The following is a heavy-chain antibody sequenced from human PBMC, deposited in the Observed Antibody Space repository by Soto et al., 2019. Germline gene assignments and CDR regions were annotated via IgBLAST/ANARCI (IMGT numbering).Heavy chain of an antibody. V-gene: IGHV3-15*01. D-gene: IGHD3-9*01. J-gene: IGHJ4*02. CDR1: GFTFSNAW. Sequence: GGSLRLSCAASGFTFSNAWMSWVRQAPGKGLEWVGRIKSKTDGGTTDYATPVKGRFTISRDDSKNTLYLQMNSLKTEDTAVYYCTTEGPDWDGLRYFDWSYFDYWGQGTLVTVSS. CDR2: IKSKTDGGTT. CDR3: TTEGPDWDGLRYFDWSYFDY.